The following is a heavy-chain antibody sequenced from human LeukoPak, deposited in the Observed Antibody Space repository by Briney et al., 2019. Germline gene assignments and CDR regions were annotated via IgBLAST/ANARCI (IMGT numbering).Heavy chain of an antibody. V-gene: IGHV1-46*01. D-gene: IGHD3-22*01. CDR2: IKPSGGTT. CDR1: GYTFTSYY. J-gene: IGHJ4*02. Sequence: ASVKVSCKASGYTFTSYYIHWVRQAPAQGLEWMGRIKPSGGTTSYAQKFQGRVTMTRDTSTSTVYMEPSSLRSEDTAVYYCARSPGYDTSGYSEVDYWGQGTLVTVSS. CDR3: ARSPGYDTSGYSEVDY.